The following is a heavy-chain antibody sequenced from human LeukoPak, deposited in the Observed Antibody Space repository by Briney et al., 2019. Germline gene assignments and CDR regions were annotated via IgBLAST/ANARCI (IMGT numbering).Heavy chain of an antibody. CDR1: GFTFSSYS. Sequence: PGGSLRLSCAASGFTFSSYSMNWVRQAPGKGLEWVSSISSSSSYIYYADSVKGRFTISRDNAKNSLYLQTNSLRAEDTAVYYCAREARLGYCSSTSCYRDYYFDYWGQGTLVTVSS. V-gene: IGHV3-21*01. CDR2: ISSSSSYI. J-gene: IGHJ4*02. CDR3: AREARLGYCSSTSCYRDYYFDY. D-gene: IGHD2-2*03.